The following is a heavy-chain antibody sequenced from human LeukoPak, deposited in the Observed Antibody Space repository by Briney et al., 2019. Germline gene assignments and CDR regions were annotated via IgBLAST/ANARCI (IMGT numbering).Heavy chain of an antibody. Sequence: PGVSLRLSCSASGFTFSSYAMHWVRQAPGKGLEYVSAISSNGGSTYYADSVKGRFTISRDNSKNTLYLQMSSLRAEDTAVYYCVKDMRGCSGGSCYGTFDYWGQGTLVTVSS. D-gene: IGHD2-15*01. V-gene: IGHV3-64D*09. CDR1: GFTFSSYA. CDR3: VKDMRGCSGGSCYGTFDY. CDR2: ISSNGGST. J-gene: IGHJ4*02.